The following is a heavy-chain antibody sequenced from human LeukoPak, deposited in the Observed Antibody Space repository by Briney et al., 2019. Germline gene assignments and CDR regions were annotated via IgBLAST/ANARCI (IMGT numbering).Heavy chain of an antibody. CDR1: GFTFSSYW. D-gene: IGHD3-22*01. J-gene: IGHJ1*01. CDR3: ARAPSESGGYYPEYFRH. V-gene: IGHV3-74*01. Sequence: PGGSLRLSCAASGFTFSSYWMHWVRQAPGKGLVWVSRTKSDGNTNYADSVKGRFTISRDNAKNTVSLQMNSLRAEDTGVYYCARAPSESGGYYPEYFRHWGQGTLVTVSS. CDR2: TKSDGNT.